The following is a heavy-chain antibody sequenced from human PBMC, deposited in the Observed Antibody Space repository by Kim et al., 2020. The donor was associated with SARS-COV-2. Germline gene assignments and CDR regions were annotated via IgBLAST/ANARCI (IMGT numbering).Heavy chain of an antibody. J-gene: IGHJ4*02. CDR2: IYYSGST. V-gene: IGHV4-59*01. D-gene: IGHD5-18*01. CDR3: AREGTAMVTNFDY. CDR1: GGSISSYY. Sequence: SETLSLTCTVSGGSISSYYWSWIRQPPGKGLEWIGYIYYSGSTNYNPSLKSRVTISVDTSKNQFSLKLSSVTAADTAVYYCAREGTAMVTNFDYWGQGTLVTVSS.